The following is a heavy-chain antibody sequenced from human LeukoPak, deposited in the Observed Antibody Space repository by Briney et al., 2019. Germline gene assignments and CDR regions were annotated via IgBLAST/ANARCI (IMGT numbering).Heavy chain of an antibody. CDR1: GGSISSYY. V-gene: IGHV4-59*08. D-gene: IGHD6-13*01. CDR2: IYYGWSN. Sequence: SVTLSLTRTDSGGSISSYYWRWIQQPPGKGLAWIGYIYYGWSNNYNPSLKSRVTISVDTSNNQFSLKLSSVTAADTAVYYCARTAAAGILYYYYGMDVWGQGTTVTVSS. J-gene: IGHJ6*02. CDR3: ARTAAAGILYYYYGMDV.